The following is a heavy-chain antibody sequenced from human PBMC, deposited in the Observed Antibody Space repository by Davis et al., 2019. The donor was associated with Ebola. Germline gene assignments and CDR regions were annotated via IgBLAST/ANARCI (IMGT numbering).Heavy chain of an antibody. CDR1: GDSISYYY. CDR2: IYYSGST. J-gene: IGHJ4*02. CDR3: ARSGYTGYDPRINFDY. Sequence: MPSETLSLTCTVSGDSISYYYWSWIRQPPGWGLEWIGYIYYSGSTDYNPSLKSRVTKSVDTSKNQFSLKLSSVTAADTAVYYCARSGYTGYDPRINFDYWGQGTLVTVSS. D-gene: IGHD5-12*01. V-gene: IGHV4-59*01.